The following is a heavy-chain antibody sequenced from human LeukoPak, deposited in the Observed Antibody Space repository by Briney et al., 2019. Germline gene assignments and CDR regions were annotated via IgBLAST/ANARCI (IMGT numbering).Heavy chain of an antibody. CDR2: IIPIFGTA. CDR3: ARDRHPTYYYDSSGSYFDY. D-gene: IGHD3-22*01. V-gene: IGHV1-69*05. CDR1: GYTFTSYD. Sequence: SVKVSCKASGYTFTSYDINWVRQAPGQGLEWMGGIIPIFGTANYAQKFQGRVTITTDESTSTAYMELSSLRSEDTAVYYCARDRHPTYYYDSSGSYFDYWGQGTLVTVSS. J-gene: IGHJ4*02.